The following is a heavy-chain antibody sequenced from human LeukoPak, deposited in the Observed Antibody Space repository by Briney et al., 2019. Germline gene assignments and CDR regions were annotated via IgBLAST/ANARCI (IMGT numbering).Heavy chain of an antibody. Sequence: GRSLRLSCAGSGFTFSSYEMNWVRQAPGKGLEWVSYISSSGRTIYYADFVRGRFTISRDNAKNSVYLQMNSLRAEDTAVYYCARDLEYSSSPLDYWGQGTLVTVSS. D-gene: IGHD6-6*01. CDR2: ISSSGRTI. J-gene: IGHJ4*02. CDR1: GFTFSSYE. CDR3: ARDLEYSSSPLDY. V-gene: IGHV3-48*03.